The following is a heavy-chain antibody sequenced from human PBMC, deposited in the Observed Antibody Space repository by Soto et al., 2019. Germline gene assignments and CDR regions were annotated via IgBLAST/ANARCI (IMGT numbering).Heavy chain of an antibody. Sequence: GGSLRLSCTSSGFTFGSYSMSWVRQAPGKGLEWIGFIRSRAYYGTTEYAASVQGRFTISRDDSKNIAYLQMDSLKTEDTGVYYCTRLQSIRSGDFGPYFDYWGQGALVTVSS. CDR2: IRSRAYYGTT. D-gene: IGHD2-21*02. J-gene: IGHJ4*02. CDR1: GFTFGSYS. CDR3: TRLQSIRSGDFGPYFDY. V-gene: IGHV3-49*04.